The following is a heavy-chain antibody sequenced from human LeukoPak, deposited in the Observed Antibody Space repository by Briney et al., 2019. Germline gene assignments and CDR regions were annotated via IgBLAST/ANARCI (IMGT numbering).Heavy chain of an antibody. D-gene: IGHD3-3*01. CDR2: IWYDGSNK. Sequence: PGGSLRLSCAASGFTFSSYGMHWVRQAPGKGLEWVAVIWYDGSNKYYADSVKDRFTISRDNSKNTLYLQMNSLRAEDTAVYYCARDKVGTYYDFWSGNYYFDYWGQGTLVTVSS. CDR3: ARDKVGTYYDFWSGNYYFDY. V-gene: IGHV3-33*01. J-gene: IGHJ4*02. CDR1: GFTFSSYG.